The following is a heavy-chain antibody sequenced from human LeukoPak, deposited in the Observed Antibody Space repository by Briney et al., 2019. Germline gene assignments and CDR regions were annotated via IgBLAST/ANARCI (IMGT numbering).Heavy chain of an antibody. V-gene: IGHV4-39*01. Sequence: NPSETLSLTRTVSGGSIISTTYYWGWIRQPPRKGLEWIGSIYRSGDTYYNPSLNSRVTISVDTSKNQFSLRLTSVTSADTAVYFCAGPNTNSRFAYWGQGVLVTVSS. J-gene: IGHJ4*02. CDR2: IYRSGDT. CDR3: AGPNTNSRFAY. D-gene: IGHD1-1*01. CDR1: GGSIISTTYY.